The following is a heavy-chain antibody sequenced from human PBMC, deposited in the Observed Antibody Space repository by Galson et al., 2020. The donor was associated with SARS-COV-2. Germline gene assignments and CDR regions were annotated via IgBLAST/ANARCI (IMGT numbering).Heavy chain of an antibody. J-gene: IGHJ4*02. CDR3: ARDEGRDIAARPVSYFDY. CDR1: GFTFSSYS. D-gene: IGHD6-6*01. CDR2: ISSSSSYI. Sequence: GESLKLSCASSGFTFSSYSMNWVRQAPGKGMEWVSSISSSSSYIYYADSVKGRFTISRDNAKNSLYLQMNSLRAEDTAVYYCARDEGRDIAARPVSYFDYGGQGTLVTVSS. V-gene: IGHV3-21*01.